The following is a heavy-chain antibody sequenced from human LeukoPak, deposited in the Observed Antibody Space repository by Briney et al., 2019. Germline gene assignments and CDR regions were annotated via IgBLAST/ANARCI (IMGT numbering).Heavy chain of an antibody. CDR3: VKGGFTMDRGVRLDY. Sequence: GGSLRLSCSASGFSFSTYAMHWVRQPPGKGLEYVSAISTNGGATYSADSVKGRFAISRDNSKNTLYLQMPSLRVEDTAVYYCVKGGFTMDRGVRLDYWGQGTLVTVSS. CDR2: ISTNGGAT. V-gene: IGHV3-64D*06. CDR1: GFSFSTYA. J-gene: IGHJ4*02. D-gene: IGHD3-10*01.